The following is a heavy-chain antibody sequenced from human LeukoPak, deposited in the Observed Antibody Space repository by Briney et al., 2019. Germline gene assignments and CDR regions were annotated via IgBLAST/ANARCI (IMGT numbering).Heavy chain of an antibody. Sequence: SETLSLTCTVSGGSISGYYWSWIRQSPGKRLEWIAYISFTGNTNYDPSLKSRVTISLDTSKTHFSLTLSSLTAADTAVYYCARSPPGWYYDNSGQYYFDTWGQGALVTVSS. CDR1: GGSISGYY. CDR2: ISFTGNT. J-gene: IGHJ4*02. V-gene: IGHV4-59*08. CDR3: ARSPPGWYYDNSGQYYFDT. D-gene: IGHD3-22*01.